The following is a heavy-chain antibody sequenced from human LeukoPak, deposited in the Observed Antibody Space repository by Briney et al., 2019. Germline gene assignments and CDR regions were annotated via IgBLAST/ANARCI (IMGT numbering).Heavy chain of an antibody. Sequence: GGSLRLSCAASGFTFSSYGMHWVRQAPGKGLEWVAFIRYDGSNKYYADSVKGRFTISRDNSKNTLYLQMNSLRAEDTAVYYCARGAIVGANFDYWGQGTLVTVSS. CDR1: GFTFSSYG. J-gene: IGHJ4*02. D-gene: IGHD1-26*01. CDR3: ARGAIVGANFDY. CDR2: IRYDGSNK. V-gene: IGHV3-30*02.